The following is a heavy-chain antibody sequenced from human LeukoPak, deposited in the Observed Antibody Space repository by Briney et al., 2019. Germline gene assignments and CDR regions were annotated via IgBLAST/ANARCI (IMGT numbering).Heavy chain of an antibody. CDR3: ARGSYTNDYASFDY. Sequence: SETLSLTCTVSGGSISSYYWSWIRQPPGKGLEWIGYIYYSGSTNYNPSLKSRVTISVDTSKKQFSLKLSSVTAADTAVYYCARGSYTNDYASFDYWGQGTLVTVSS. J-gene: IGHJ4*02. D-gene: IGHD3-16*01. CDR2: IYYSGST. V-gene: IGHV4-59*01. CDR1: GGSISSYY.